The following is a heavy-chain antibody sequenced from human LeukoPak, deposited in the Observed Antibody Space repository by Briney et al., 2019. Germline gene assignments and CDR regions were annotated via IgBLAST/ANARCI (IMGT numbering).Heavy chain of an antibody. V-gene: IGHV3-53*01. J-gene: IGHJ4*02. CDR2: IDSGGES. CDR1: GIAVGRNY. D-gene: IGHD1-26*01. Sequence: PGGSLRLSCAASGIAVGRNYMSWVRQAPGKGLEWVSVIDSGGESSYADSVKGRFTISRDNSKNTLYLQMNSLRAEDTAVYYCANRRDPSGSYYQPLDYWGQGTLVTVSS. CDR3: ANRRDPSGSYYQPLDY.